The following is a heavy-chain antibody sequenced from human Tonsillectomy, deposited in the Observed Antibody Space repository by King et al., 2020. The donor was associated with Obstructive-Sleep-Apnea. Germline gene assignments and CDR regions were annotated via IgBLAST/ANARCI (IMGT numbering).Heavy chain of an antibody. CDR1: GVSITTYY. Sequence: VQLQESGPGLVKPSETLSLTCTVSGVSITTYYWSWVRQPPGKGLESIGYIYYSGSTNYNPSLKSRVTISLDTSKNQFSLKLRSVAAADTAVYYCTTSLWNLGGRGTRVTVSS. J-gene: IGHJ2*01. CDR2: IYYSGST. CDR3: TTSLWNL. D-gene: IGHD2-21*01. V-gene: IGHV4-59*01.